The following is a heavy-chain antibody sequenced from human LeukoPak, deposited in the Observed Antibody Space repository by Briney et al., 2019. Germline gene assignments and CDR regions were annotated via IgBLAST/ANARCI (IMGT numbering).Heavy chain of an antibody. Sequence: SETLSLTCTVSGGSVTSGSYWSWIRQPPGKGLEWIGYMYYIGSTNYNPSLKSRVTLSLDTSKNQFSLKLTSVTAADTAVYYCARSNALGGGYICPPYYFDYWGQGTLVTVSS. D-gene: IGHD5-24*01. CDR1: GGSVTSGSY. V-gene: IGHV4-61*01. CDR2: MYYIGST. J-gene: IGHJ4*02. CDR3: ARSNALGGGYICPPYYFDY.